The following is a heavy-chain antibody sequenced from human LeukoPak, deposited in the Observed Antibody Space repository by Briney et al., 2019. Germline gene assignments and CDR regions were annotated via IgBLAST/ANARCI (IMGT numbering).Heavy chain of an antibody. Sequence: PGGSLRLSCAASAFTFDDYGMSWVGQAPGKGLEWVSGINWNGGSTGYADSVKGRFTISRDNAKNSLYLQMNSLRAEDTALYYCARALGSYYDFWSGRAYYFDYWGQGTLVTVSS. CDR1: AFTFDDYG. CDR2: INWNGGST. V-gene: IGHV3-20*04. J-gene: IGHJ4*02. D-gene: IGHD3-3*01. CDR3: ARALGSYYDFWSGRAYYFDY.